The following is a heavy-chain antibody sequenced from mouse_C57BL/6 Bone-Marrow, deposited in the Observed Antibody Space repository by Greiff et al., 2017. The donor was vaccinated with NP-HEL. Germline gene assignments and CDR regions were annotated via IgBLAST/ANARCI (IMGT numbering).Heavy chain of an antibody. CDR1: GFTFSNYW. J-gene: IGHJ4*01. Sequence: EVKVEESGGGLVQPGGSMKLSCVASGFTFSNYWMNWVRQSPEKGLEWVARISLKSDNYASHYAESVKGRFTISRDDSKSIVYLQMNDVSAEDTGIYYCTELGRYAMDYWGQGTSVTVSS. CDR3: TELGRYAMDY. CDR2: ISLKSDNYAS. V-gene: IGHV6-3*01. D-gene: IGHD4-1*01.